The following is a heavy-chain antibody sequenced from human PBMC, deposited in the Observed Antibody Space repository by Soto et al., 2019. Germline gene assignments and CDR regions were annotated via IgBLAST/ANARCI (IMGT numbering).Heavy chain of an antibody. CDR1: GFTFSSYA. V-gene: IGHV3-23*01. CDR2: ISGSGGTA. Sequence: EVQLLESGGGSVQPGGSLRLSCAASGFTFSSYAMHWVRRPPGKGLEWVSSISGSGGTAYYADSVKGRFSISRDSLVYTLYLQMNSLRAEDTDVYYCAKGRGKNWNFDYWGQGTLVTVSP. D-gene: IGHD1-1*01. J-gene: IGHJ4*02. CDR3: AKGRGKNWNFDY.